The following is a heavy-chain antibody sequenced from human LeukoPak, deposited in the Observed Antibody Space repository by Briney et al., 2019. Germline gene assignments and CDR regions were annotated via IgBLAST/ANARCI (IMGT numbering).Heavy chain of an antibody. V-gene: IGHV1-46*01. CDR3: ARVGIMITFGGVIVYPFDY. Sequence: AASVKVSCKASGYTFSSYYIHWVRQAPGQGLEWMGIINPNGGSTSYAQKLQGRVSMTRDTSTSTVYMELSSLRSEDTAVYYCARVGIMITFGGVIVYPFDYWGQRTLVTVSS. CDR2: INPNGGST. J-gene: IGHJ4*02. D-gene: IGHD3-16*02. CDR1: GYTFSSYY.